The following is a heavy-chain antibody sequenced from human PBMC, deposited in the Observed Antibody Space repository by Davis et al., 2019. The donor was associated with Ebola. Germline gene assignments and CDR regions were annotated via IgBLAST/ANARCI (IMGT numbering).Heavy chain of an antibody. CDR3: ARDYYDRSDYYKGRVGMEV. D-gene: IGHD3-22*01. V-gene: IGHV4-34*01. J-gene: IGHJ6*04. CDR1: GGSFSGYY. Sequence: SETLSLTCAVYGGSFSGYYWSWIRQPPGKGLEWIGEINHSGSTNYNPSLKSRVTISVDTSKNQFSLKLSSVTAADTAVYYCARDYYDRSDYYKGRVGMEVWGKGTTVTVSS. CDR2: INHSGST.